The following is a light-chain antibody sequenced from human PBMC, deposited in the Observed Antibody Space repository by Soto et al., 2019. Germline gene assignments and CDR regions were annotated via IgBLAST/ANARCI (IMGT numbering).Light chain of an antibody. CDR2: EVN. Sequence: QSVLTQPASVSGSPGQSITISCTGTSSDVGGYNYVSWVQQHPGKAPKLMIYEVNNRPSGVSNRFSGSKSGNTASLTISGLQAEDDAYYYCISYTTTSTWVFGGGTKVTVL. CDR3: ISYTTTSTWV. J-gene: IGLJ3*02. V-gene: IGLV2-14*01. CDR1: SSDVGGYNY.